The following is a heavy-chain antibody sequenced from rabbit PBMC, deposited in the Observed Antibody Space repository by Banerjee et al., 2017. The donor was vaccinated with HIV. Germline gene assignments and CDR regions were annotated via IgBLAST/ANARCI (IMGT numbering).Heavy chain of an antibody. CDR2: TDVSSGIT. CDR3: ARDSAGREDFNL. D-gene: IGHD4-1*01. Sequence: QSLEESGGDLVKPGASLTLTCTASGLDFSSSYWICWVRQAPGKGLEWIACTDVSSGITHYASWAKGRFTISKTSSTTVTLQMTSLTAADTATYFCARDSAGREDFNLWGQGTLVTVS. V-gene: IGHV1S40*01. CDR1: GLDFSSSYW. J-gene: IGHJ4*01.